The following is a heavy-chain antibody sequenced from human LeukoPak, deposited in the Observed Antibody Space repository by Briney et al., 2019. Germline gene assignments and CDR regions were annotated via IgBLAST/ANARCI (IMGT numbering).Heavy chain of an antibody. Sequence: GGSLRLSCAASGFTFSSYWMHWVRQAPGKGLVWVSRINSDGSRTSYADSVKGRFTISRDNAKNSLYLQMNSLRAEDTAVYYCARDSGNYGQLDAFDIWGQGTMVTVSS. V-gene: IGHV3-74*01. CDR1: GFTFSSYW. CDR3: ARDSGNYGQLDAFDI. J-gene: IGHJ3*02. CDR2: INSDGSRT. D-gene: IGHD3-10*01.